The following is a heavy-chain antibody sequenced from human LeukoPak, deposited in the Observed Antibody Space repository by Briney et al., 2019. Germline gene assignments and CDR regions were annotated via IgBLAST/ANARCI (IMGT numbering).Heavy chain of an antibody. CDR3: ATAVAGTLGGYYYYYMDV. V-gene: IGHV4-59*10. Sequence: SETLSLTCAVYGGSFSGYYWSWIRQPAGKGLEWIGRIYTSGSTNYNPSLKSRVTMSVDTSKNQFSLKLSSVTAADTAVYYCATAVAGTLGGYYYYYMDVWGKGTTVTVSS. CDR2: IYTSGST. D-gene: IGHD6-19*01. CDR1: GGSFSGYY. J-gene: IGHJ6*03.